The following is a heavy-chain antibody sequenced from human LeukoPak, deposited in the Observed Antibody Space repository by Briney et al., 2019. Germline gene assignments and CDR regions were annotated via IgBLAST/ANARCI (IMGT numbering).Heavy chain of an antibody. CDR2: ISAYNGNT. V-gene: IGHV1-18*01. D-gene: IGHD3-10*01. CDR1: GYTFTSYG. Sequence: ASVKVSCKASGYTFTSYGISWVRQAPGQGLEWMGWISAYNGNTNYAQKLQGRVTMTTDTSASTAYMELRSLRSDDTAVYYCARDRLDYSGSGISDWGEGALVTVSS. J-gene: IGHJ4*02. CDR3: ARDRLDYSGSGISD.